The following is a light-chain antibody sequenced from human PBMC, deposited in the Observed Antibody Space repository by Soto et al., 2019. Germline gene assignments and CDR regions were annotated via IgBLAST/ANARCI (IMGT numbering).Light chain of an antibody. Sequence: EIVLTQSPATLSLSPGERATLSCRASQSVSSSYLAWYQQKPGQAPRLLIYGASARALDIPARFSGSGSGTEFTFTITSLQSEDFAIYYCQQYDQWPITFGQGTRLEIK. V-gene: IGKV3-15*01. CDR3: QQYDQWPIT. CDR1: QSVSSSY. CDR2: GAS. J-gene: IGKJ5*01.